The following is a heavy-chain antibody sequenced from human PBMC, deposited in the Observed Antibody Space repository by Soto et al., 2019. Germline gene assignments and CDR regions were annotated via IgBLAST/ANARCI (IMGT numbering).Heavy chain of an antibody. V-gene: IGHV1-3*01. Sequence: ASVKVSCKASGYTFTSYAMHWVRQAPGQRLEWMGWINAGNGNTKYSQKFQGRVTITRDTSASTAYMELSSLRSEDTAVYYCARGSGYIVVVPAAQTLFNWFDPWGQGTLVTVSS. CDR1: GYTFTSYA. D-gene: IGHD2-2*01. CDR3: ARGSGYIVVVPAAQTLFNWFDP. J-gene: IGHJ5*02. CDR2: INAGNGNT.